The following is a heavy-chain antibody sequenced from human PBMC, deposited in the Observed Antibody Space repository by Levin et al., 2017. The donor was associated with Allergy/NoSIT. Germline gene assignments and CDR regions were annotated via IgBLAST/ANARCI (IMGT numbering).Heavy chain of an antibody. CDR3: AREMAGTSGWYTIDY. Sequence: PGGSLRLSCAASGFTFYTYGISWVRQAPGKGLEWVSAFSRRGTTHYAGSVRGRFTISRDNSKNTIHLQMDSLGGEDTAVYYCAREMAGTSGWYTIDYWGQGTPVTVSS. D-gene: IGHD6-19*01. V-gene: IGHV3-23*01. CDR2: FSRRGTT. J-gene: IGHJ4*02. CDR1: GFTFYTYG.